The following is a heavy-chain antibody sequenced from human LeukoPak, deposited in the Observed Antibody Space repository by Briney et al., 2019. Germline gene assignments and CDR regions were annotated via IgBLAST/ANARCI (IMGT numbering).Heavy chain of an antibody. CDR2: MYTSGST. CDR1: GASIRSFY. D-gene: IGHD4-23*01. V-gene: IGHV4-4*07. Sequence: PSEPLCLTCTASGASIRSFYWTWIRQPAGKGLEWIGRMYTSGSTTYNPSLKSRVTMSLDTSKNQFSLNLSSVTAADTDVYYCARSGGNLPFDYWGQGTLVTVSS. CDR3: ARSGGNLPFDY. J-gene: IGHJ4*02.